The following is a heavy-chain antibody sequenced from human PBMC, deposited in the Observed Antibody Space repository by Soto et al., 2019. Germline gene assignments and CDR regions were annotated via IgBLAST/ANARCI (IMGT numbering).Heavy chain of an antibody. V-gene: IGHV3-15*01. D-gene: IGHD1-26*01. CDR2: IQSEGNGGTA. J-gene: IGHJ4*02. CDR1: GFSINNAW. CDR3: ITTYSGTTARPSLDL. Sequence: GGSLRLSCAASGFSINNAWMSWVSQAPGKGLGWVGRIQSEGNGGTADYAAPVKCRFTISRDDTKNMLYLQMNSLKTEDTAVYYCITTYSGTTARPSLDLWGQGTPVTVSS.